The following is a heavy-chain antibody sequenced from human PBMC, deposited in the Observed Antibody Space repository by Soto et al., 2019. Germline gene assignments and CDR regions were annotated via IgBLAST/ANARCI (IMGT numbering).Heavy chain of an antibody. CDR3: ARDLGDYYGSGSYRTKNYYYYGIDV. CDR2: IIPIFGTA. J-gene: IGHJ6*02. CDR1: GGTFSGYA. V-gene: IGHV1-69*13. D-gene: IGHD3-10*01. Sequence: GASVKVSCKASGGTFSGYAISWVRQAPGQGLEWMGGIIPIFGTANYAQKFQGRVTITADESTSTAYMELSSLRSEDTAVYYCARDLGDYYGSGSYRTKNYYYYGIDVWGQGTTVTVSS.